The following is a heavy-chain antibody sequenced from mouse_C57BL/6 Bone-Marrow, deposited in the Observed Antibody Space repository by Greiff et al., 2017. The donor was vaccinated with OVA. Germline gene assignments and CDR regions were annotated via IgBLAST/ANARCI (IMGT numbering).Heavy chain of an antibody. Sequence: QVQLQQSGTELVKPGASVKLSCKASGYTFTSYWMHWVKQRPGQGLEWIGNINPSNGGTNYNEKFKSKATLTVDKSSSTAYMQLSSLTSEDSAVYYCARFITAVVAPYYYAMDYWGQGTSVTVSS. V-gene: IGHV1-53*01. D-gene: IGHD1-1*01. CDR1: GYTFTSYW. CDR3: ARFITAVVAPYYYAMDY. CDR2: INPSNGGT. J-gene: IGHJ4*01.